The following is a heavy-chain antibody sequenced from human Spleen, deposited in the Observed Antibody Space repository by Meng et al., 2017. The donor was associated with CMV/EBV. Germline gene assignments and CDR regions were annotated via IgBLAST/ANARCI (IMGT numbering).Heavy chain of an antibody. CDR2: INHSGST. CDR1: GSFSGSY. CDR3: AKILGYCSGGSCLDSDY. V-gene: IGHV4-34*01. Sequence: GSFSGSYWSWIRQPPGKGLEWIGEINHSGSTNYNPSLKSRVTISVDTSKNQFSLKLSSVTAADTAVYYCAKILGYCSGGSCLDSDYWGQGTLVTVSS. J-gene: IGHJ4*02. D-gene: IGHD2-15*01.